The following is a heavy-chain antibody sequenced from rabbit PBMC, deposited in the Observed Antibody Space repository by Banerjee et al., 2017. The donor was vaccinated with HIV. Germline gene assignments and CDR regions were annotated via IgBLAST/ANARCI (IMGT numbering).Heavy chain of an antibody. CDR1: GFSFSNKYV. Sequence: QEQLEESGGDLVKPEGSLTLTCTASGFSFSNKYVMCWVRQAPGKGLEWIACINTSSGNTVYATWAKGRFTISKASWTTVTLQMTSLTAADTASYFCARAPNSYDDWGDYGFFGLWGQGTLVTVS. CDR3: ARAPNSYDDWGDYGFFGL. CDR2: INTSSGNT. J-gene: IGHJ3*01. D-gene: IGHD2-1*01. V-gene: IGHV1S45*01.